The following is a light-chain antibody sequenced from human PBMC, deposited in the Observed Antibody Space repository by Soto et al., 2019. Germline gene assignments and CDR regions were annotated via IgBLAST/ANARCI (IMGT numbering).Light chain of an antibody. V-gene: IGKV1-39*01. CDR3: QQSYSKPLT. J-gene: IGKJ4*01. CDR1: QSISTY. Sequence: DIQMTQSPASLSASLGDRVTISCRTSQSISTYLNWYQQKPGKAPKLLISAASSLESGVPSRFRGSGSGTDFTLTISSLQPEDFATYSCQQSYSKPLTFGGGTKVEIK. CDR2: AAS.